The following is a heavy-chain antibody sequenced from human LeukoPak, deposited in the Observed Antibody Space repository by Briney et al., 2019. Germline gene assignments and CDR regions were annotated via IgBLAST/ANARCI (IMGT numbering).Heavy chain of an antibody. CDR1: GESLSGYY. D-gene: IGHD5-24*01. V-gene: IGHV4-34*01. CDR2: INHSGRT. Sequence: SETLSLTCGVYGESLSGYYWSWIRQPPGKGLEWIGEINHSGRTTYNPSLKSRVTISVDTSKNQFSLKLSSVTVGDTSVYYCWGQYGNNYYDDRGWFDPWGQGTLVTVSS. J-gene: IGHJ5*02. CDR3: WGQYGNNYYDDRGWFDP.